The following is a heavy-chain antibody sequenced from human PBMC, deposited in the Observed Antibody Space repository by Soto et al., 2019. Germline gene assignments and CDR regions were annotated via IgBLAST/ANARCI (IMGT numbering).Heavy chain of an antibody. CDR3: ARDRVTRILVNGMDV. CDR2: INSDGSST. J-gene: IGHJ6*02. V-gene: IGHV3-74*01. Sequence: EVQLVESGGGLVQPGGSLRLSCAASGFTFSSYWMHWVRQAPGKGLVWVSRINSDGSSTSYADSVKGRFTISRDNAKNTVYLQLNSLRAEDTAVYYCARDRVTRILVNGMDVWGQWTTVTVSS. CDR1: GFTFSSYW. D-gene: IGHD2-15*01.